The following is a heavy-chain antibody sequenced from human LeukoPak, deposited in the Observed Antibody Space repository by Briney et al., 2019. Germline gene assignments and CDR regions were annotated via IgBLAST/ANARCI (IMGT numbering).Heavy chain of an antibody. Sequence: SETLSLTCTVSGGSITSSSYYWGWLRQSPGQGLEWIGSIYYSGSTYYNPSLTSRVSISVDTSKNQFSLKLGSATAADTAVYYCARVRGYSSSWFTHWGQGTLVTVSS. CDR1: GGSITSSSYY. J-gene: IGHJ5*02. D-gene: IGHD2-2*01. CDR3: ARVRGYSSSWFTH. V-gene: IGHV4-39*07. CDR2: IYYSGST.